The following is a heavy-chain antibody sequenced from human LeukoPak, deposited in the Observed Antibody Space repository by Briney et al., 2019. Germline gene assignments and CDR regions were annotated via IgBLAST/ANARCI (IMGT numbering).Heavy chain of an antibody. D-gene: IGHD2-15*01. Sequence: VGSLRVSCGPSGYTFSTYAMSCVPATPRGRQAPGKGLEWISAIMGSCGTTYYADYVKGRFTISRDNSKNILFLQMNSLSAEDTAIYYCAKFTREYCSSDSCPNWFDRWGKGTLVTVSS. J-gene: IGHJ5*02. CDR2: IMGSCGTT. CDR1: GYTFSTYA. V-gene: IGHV3-23*01. CDR3: AKFTREYCSSDSCPNWFDR.